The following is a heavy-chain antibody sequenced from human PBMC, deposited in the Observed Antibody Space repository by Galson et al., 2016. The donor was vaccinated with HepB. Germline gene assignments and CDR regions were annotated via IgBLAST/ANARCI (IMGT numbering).Heavy chain of an antibody. CDR1: GGSVGNYA. CDR2: IIPIFGTA. CDR3: ARGMDRVLRGVIFFDL. V-gene: IGHV1-69*06. Sequence: SVKVSCKASGGSVGNYALNWMRQAPRQGLEWMGGIIPIFGTANYAQNFQGRVTITADNSTGTAYMELSSLRTDDTAVYYCARGMDRVLRGVIFFDLWGQGTLVTVSS. D-gene: IGHD3-10*01. J-gene: IGHJ4*02.